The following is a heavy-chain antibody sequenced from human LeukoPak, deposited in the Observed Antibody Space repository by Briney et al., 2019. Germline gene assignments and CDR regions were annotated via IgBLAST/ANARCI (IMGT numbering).Heavy chain of an antibody. CDR1: GFTFSSYW. D-gene: IGHD3-3*01. V-gene: IGHV3-7*01. Sequence: GGSLRLSCAASGFTFSSYWMSWVRQAPGKGLEWVANIKQDGSEKYYVDSVKGRFTISRDNAKNSLYLQMNSLRAEDTAVYYCARDRHNKYYDFWSGYYNYWGQGTLVTVSS. CDR3: ARDRHNKYYDFWSGYYNY. CDR2: IKQDGSEK. J-gene: IGHJ4*02.